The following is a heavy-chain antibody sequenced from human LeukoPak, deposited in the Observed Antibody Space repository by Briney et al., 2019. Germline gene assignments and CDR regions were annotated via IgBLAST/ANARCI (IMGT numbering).Heavy chain of an antibody. CDR2: INSDSGFT. D-gene: IGHD3-9*01. Sequence: ASVKVSCKASGYTFTGYYMNWVRQAPGQGLEWMGWINSDSGFTRYAQKFQGRVTMTRDTSITTVYMDLTRLTSDDTAVYYCARNFDMKGFDPWGQGTLVTVSS. CDR3: ARNFDMKGFDP. J-gene: IGHJ5*02. CDR1: GYTFTGYY. V-gene: IGHV1-2*02.